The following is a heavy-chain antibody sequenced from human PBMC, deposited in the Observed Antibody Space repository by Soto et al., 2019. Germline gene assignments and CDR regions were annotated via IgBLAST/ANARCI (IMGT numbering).Heavy chain of an antibody. Sequence: SETLSLTCDVSGYSITSGYYWGWVRQPPGKGLEWIGSFYYGGSTFYNPSLKSRVTMSVDTSKNQFSLKLSSVTAADTAVYYCARDQGALWGQGTLVTVSS. CDR1: GYSITSGYY. J-gene: IGHJ4*02. D-gene: IGHD3-16*01. CDR2: FYYGGST. CDR3: ARDQGAL. V-gene: IGHV4-38-2*02.